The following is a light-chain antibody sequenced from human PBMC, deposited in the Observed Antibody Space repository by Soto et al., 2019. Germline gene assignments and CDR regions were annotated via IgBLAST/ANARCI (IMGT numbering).Light chain of an antibody. V-gene: IGLV1-51*01. Sequence: QAVVTQPPSVSAAPGQKVTISCSGSSSNIGNNYVSWYQQLPGTAPKLLIYDNNKRPSGIPDRFSGSKSGTSATLGITGLQTGDEADYCCATWDGSLSAVVFGGGTKLTVL. CDR2: DNN. CDR1: SSNIGNNY. CDR3: ATWDGSLSAVV. J-gene: IGLJ2*01.